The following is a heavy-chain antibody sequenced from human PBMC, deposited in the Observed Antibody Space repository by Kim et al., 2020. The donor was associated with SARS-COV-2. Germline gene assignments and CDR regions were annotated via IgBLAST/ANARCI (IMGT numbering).Heavy chain of an antibody. CDR1: GYTFTSYG. V-gene: IGHV1-18*01. CDR3: ARGQNRATVTTGLGY. Sequence: ASVKVSCKASGYTFTSYGISWVRQAPGQGLEWMGWISAYNGNTNYAQKLQGRVTMTTDTSTSTAYMALRSLRSDDTAVYYCARGQNRATVTTGLGYWGQGTLVTVSS. J-gene: IGHJ4*02. CDR2: ISAYNGNT. D-gene: IGHD4-17*01.